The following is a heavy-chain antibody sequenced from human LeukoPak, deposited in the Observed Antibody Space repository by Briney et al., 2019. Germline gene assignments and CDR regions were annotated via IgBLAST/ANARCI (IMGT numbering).Heavy chain of an antibody. V-gene: IGHV1-69*13. J-gene: IGHJ4*02. Sequence: ASVKVSRKPSGGSFSSYAISWVRQPPGQGREWMGGIIHIFGTANYAQKFQGRVTITADESTSTAYMELSSLRSEDTAVYYCAREDIDDHIDYWGQGTLVTVSS. CDR3: AREDIDDHIDY. D-gene: IGHD5-12*01. CDR1: GGSFSSYA. CDR2: IIHIFGTA.